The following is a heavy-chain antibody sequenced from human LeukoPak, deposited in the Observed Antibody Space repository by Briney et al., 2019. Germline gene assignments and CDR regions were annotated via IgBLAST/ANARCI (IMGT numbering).Heavy chain of an antibody. CDR1: GGTFSSYA. Sequence: SVKVSCKASGGTFSSYAISWVRQAPGQGLEWMGGIIPILGIANYAQKLQGRVTITADESTSTAYMELSSLRSEDTAVYYCARADYDILTGYYIGAFDIWGQGTMVTVSS. CDR3: ARADYDILTGYYIGAFDI. D-gene: IGHD3-9*01. CDR2: IIPILGIA. V-gene: IGHV1-69*10. J-gene: IGHJ3*02.